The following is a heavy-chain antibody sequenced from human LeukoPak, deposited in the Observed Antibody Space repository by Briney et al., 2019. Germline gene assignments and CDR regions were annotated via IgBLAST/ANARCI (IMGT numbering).Heavy chain of an antibody. CDR3: ARGPLGGSYYPNYYYYYYMDV. CDR1: GYSISSGYY. Sequence: SETLSLTCTVSGYSISSGYYWGWIRQPPGKGLEWIGSIYHSGSTYYNPSLKSRVTISVDTSKNQFSLKLSSVTAADTAVYYCARGPLGGSYYPNYYYYYYMDVWGKGTTVTISS. CDR2: IYHSGST. V-gene: IGHV4-38-2*02. D-gene: IGHD1-26*01. J-gene: IGHJ6*03.